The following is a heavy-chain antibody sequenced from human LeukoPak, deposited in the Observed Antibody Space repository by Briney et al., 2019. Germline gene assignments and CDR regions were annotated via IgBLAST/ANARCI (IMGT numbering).Heavy chain of an antibody. J-gene: IGHJ4*02. CDR3: ARAIITIFGVGRYFDY. D-gene: IGHD3-3*01. CDR1: GYTFTSYG. Sequence: ASVKVSCKASGYTFTSYGISWVRQAPGQGLEWMGWISAYNGNTNYAQKLQGRVTMTTDTSTSTAYMELRSLRSDDTAVYYCARAIITIFGVGRYFDYWGQGTLVTVSS. CDR2: ISAYNGNT. V-gene: IGHV1-18*01.